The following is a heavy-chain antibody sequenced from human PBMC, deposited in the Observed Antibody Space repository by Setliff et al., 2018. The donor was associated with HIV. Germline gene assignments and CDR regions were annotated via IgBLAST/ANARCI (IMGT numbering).Heavy chain of an antibody. CDR2: MSYDGSNI. CDR3: ARDAKGGIDY. V-gene: IGHV3-30*04. D-gene: IGHD3-16*01. J-gene: IGHJ4*02. CDR1: GFTFSNYA. Sequence: GSLRLSCAASGFTFSNYAMHWVRQAPGKGLECVSLMSYDGSNIYYADSVKGRFTISRDNSKNTLYLQMNSLGVEDTATYYCARDAKGGIDYWGQGTLVTVSS.